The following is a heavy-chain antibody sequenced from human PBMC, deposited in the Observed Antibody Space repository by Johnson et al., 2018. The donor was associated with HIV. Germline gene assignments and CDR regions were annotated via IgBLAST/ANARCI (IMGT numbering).Heavy chain of an antibody. CDR1: GFTFSDYY. CDR2: ISSSGSTI. J-gene: IGHJ3*02. D-gene: IGHD3-9*01. Sequence: VQLVESGGGLVKPGGSLRLSCAASGFTFSDYYMSWIRQAPGKGLEWVSYISSSGSTIYYADSVKGRLTISRYNAKNSLYLQVNSLRAEVTAVYYCAKGWLFVDAFDIWGQGTMVTVSS. CDR3: AKGWLFVDAFDI. V-gene: IGHV3-11*04.